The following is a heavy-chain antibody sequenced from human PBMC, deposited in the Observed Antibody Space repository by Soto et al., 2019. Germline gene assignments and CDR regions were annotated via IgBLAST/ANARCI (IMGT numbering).Heavy chain of an antibody. CDR3: ASVLCGSSSCHYYFYGMDV. CDR2: ISGSDSST. D-gene: IGHD6-6*01. J-gene: IGHJ6*02. V-gene: IGHV3-23*01. Sequence: EVQLLESGGGLVQPGGSLRISCAASGFSFSSYAMNWVRQAPGKGLECVSVISGSDSSTYYADSVEGRFTISRDNSKNPLYLQMNRLRAEDTAVYYCASVLCGSSSCHYYFYGMDVWGQGSTVTVSS. CDR1: GFSFSSYA.